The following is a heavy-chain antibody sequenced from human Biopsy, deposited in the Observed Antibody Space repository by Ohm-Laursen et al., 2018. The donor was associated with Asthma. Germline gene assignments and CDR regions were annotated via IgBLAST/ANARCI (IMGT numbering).Heavy chain of an antibody. V-gene: IGHV3-53*01. CDR1: GFAVSRDY. D-gene: IGHD6-19*01. Sequence: SLRLSCTASGFAVSRDYMFWVRQAPGKGLEWVSGIYSDWTSNTADSVRGRFTISRDFSKNTLHLQMHSLKVEDTAVYYCARGDSSGWSHYYFDYWGQGTLVTVSS. CDR3: ARGDSSGWSHYYFDY. J-gene: IGHJ4*02. CDR2: IYSDWTS.